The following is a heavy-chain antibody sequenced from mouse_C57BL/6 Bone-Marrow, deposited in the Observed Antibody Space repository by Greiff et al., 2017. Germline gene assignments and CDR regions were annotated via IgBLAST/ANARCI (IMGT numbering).Heavy chain of an antibody. V-gene: IGHV1-74*01. CDR3: ALYYSNPSAMDY. CDR2: IHPSDSDT. CDR1: GYTFTSYW. J-gene: IGHJ4*01. D-gene: IGHD2-5*01. Sequence: QVQLQQPGAELVKPGASVKVSCKASGYTFTSYWMHWVKQRPGQGLEWIGRIHPSDSDTNYNQKFKGKATLTVDKSSSTAYMQLSSLTSEDSAVYYCALYYSNPSAMDYWGQGTSVTVSS.